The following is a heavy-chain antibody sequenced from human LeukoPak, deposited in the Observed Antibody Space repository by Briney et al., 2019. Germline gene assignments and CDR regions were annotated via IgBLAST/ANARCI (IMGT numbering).Heavy chain of an antibody. J-gene: IGHJ3*02. CDR3: ARGVVITSNDAFDI. CDR2: IIPILGIA. CDR1: GGTFSSYT. D-gene: IGHD3-22*01. V-gene: IGHV1-69*02. Sequence: SVKVSRKASGGTFSSYTISWVRQAPGQGLEWMGRIIPILGIANYAQKFQGRVTITADKSTSTAYMELSSLRSEDTAVYYCARGVVITSNDAFDIWGQGTMVTVSS.